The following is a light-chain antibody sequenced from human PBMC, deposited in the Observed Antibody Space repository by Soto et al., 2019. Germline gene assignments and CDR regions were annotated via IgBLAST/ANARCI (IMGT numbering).Light chain of an antibody. CDR1: QSLLHSNGYNY. CDR2: LGS. V-gene: IGKV2-28*01. CDR3: MQALQTPWT. J-gene: IGKJ1*01. Sequence: DLVMTQSPLSLPVTPGEPASISCRSSQSLLHSNGYNYLDWYLQKPGQSPQLLIYLGSNRASGVPDRFSGSGSGTDFTLNISRGEAEDGGVYYCMQALQTPWTFGQGTKVEIK.